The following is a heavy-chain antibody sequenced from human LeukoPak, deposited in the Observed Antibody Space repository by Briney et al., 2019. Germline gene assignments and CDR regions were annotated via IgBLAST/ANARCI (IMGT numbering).Heavy chain of an antibody. CDR2: INHSGST. D-gene: IGHD1-14*01. J-gene: IGHJ5*02. CDR1: GGSFSDYY. Sequence: SETLSLTCAVYGGSFSDYYWSWIRQPPGKGLEWIGEINHSGSTNYNPSLKSRVTISVDTSKNQFSLKLSSVTAADTAVYYCATAPEYNWFDPWGQGTLVTVSS. V-gene: IGHV4-34*01. CDR3: ATAPEYNWFDP.